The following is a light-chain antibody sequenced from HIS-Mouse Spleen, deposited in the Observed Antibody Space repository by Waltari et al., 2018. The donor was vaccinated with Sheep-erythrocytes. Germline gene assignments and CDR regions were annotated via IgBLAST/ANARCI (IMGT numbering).Light chain of an antibody. Sequence: EIVMTQSPATLSVSPGERATLSSRASQSVGSNLAWYQQKPGQAPRLLIYGASTRATGIPARFSGSESGTEFTLTISSLQSEDFAVYYCQQYNNWPPTFGQGTKVEIK. V-gene: IGKV3-15*01. CDR2: GAS. CDR1: QSVGSN. J-gene: IGKJ1*01. CDR3: QQYNNWPPT.